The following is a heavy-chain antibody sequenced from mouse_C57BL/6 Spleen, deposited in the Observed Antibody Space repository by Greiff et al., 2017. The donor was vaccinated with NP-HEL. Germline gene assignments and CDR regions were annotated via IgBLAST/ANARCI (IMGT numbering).Heavy chain of an antibody. J-gene: IGHJ1*03. D-gene: IGHD1-1*01. CDR3: TRNYYGSIWYFDV. Sequence: QVQLQQSGAELVRPGASVTLSCKASGYTFTDYEMHWVKQTPVHGLEWIGAIDPETGGTAYNQKFKGKAILTADKSSSTAYMELRSLTSEDSAVYYCTRNYYGSIWYFDVWGTGTTVTVSS. V-gene: IGHV1-15*01. CDR2: IDPETGGT. CDR1: GYTFTDYE.